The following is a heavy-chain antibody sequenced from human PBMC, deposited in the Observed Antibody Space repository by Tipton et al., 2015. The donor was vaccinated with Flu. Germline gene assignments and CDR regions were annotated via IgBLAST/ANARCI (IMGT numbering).Heavy chain of an antibody. CDR3: ARLTYYYGSGTSDY. V-gene: IGHV4-38-2*01. J-gene: IGHJ4*02. CDR1: GYPINSGYF. CDR2: MSHSGRT. Sequence: TLSLTCAVSGYPINSGYFWGWIRQPPGKGLEWIGSMSHSGRTYYNPSLKSRVTILVDTWKTQFSLKLTSVTAADTAIYYCARLTYYYGSGTSDYWGQGTLVTVSS. D-gene: IGHD3-10*01.